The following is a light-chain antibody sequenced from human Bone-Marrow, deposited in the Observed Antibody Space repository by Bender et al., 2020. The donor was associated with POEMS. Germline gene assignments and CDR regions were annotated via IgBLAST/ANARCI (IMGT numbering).Light chain of an antibody. V-gene: IGLV2-23*02. CDR1: SSDFGGYDF. CDR2: EVT. CDR3: CSYAGSNIFVV. J-gene: IGLJ3*02. Sequence: QSALAQPASVSGSPGQSITISCTGASSDFGGYDFVSWYQQHPGKVPKVLIYEVTKRPSGVSNRFSGSKSGNTASLTISGLQAEDEADYYCCSYAGSNIFVVFGGGTKLTVL.